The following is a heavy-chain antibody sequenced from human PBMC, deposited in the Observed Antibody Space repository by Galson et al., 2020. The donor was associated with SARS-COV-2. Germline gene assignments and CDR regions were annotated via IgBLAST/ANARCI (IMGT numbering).Heavy chain of an antibody. V-gene: IGHV3-30*18. CDR2: ISYDGSNK. D-gene: IGHD3-3*01. CDR3: AKDNFVGRFLEWLTIPIPALDY. CDR1: GFTFSSYG. Sequence: GGSLRLSCAASGFTFSSYGMHWVRQAPGKGLEWVAVISYDGSNKYYADSVKGRFTISRDNSKNTLYLQMNSLRAEDTAVYYCAKDNFVGRFLEWLTIPIPALDYWGQGTLVTVSS. J-gene: IGHJ4*02.